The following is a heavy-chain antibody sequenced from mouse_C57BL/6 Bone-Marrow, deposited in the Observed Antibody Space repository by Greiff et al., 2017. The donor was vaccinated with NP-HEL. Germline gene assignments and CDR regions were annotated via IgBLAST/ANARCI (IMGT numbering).Heavy chain of an antibody. CDR2: ISSGSSTI. J-gene: IGHJ3*01. D-gene: IGHD1-1*01. CDR3: ARTYCGSSPAWFAY. Sequence: EVQLVESGGGLVKPGGSLKLSCAASGFTFSDYGMHWVRQAPEKGLEWVAYISSGSSTIYYADTVKGRFTISRDNAKNTLFLQMTSLRSEDTAMYYCARTYCGSSPAWFAYWGQGTLVTVSA. CDR1: GFTFSDYG. V-gene: IGHV5-17*01.